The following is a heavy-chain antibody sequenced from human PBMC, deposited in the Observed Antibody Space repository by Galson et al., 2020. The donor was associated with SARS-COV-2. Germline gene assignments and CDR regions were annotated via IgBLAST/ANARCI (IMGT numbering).Heavy chain of an antibody. CDR3: ARSRRSALGFDY. D-gene: IGHD6-13*01. CDR2: IDWDDDK. V-gene: IGHV2-70*01. J-gene: IGHJ4*02. CDR1: GFSFSSSGMC. Sequence: SCPTLVKPTQTLTLTCTFSGFSFSSSGMCVSWIRQPPGKALEWLALIDWDDDKYYNTSLKTRLTLSKDTSKNQVVLTMTNVGPVDTATYYCARSRRSALGFDYWGQGTLVTVSS.